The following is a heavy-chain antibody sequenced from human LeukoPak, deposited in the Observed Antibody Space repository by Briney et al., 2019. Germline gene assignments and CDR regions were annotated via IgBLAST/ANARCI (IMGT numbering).Heavy chain of an antibody. CDR2: ISWNSVHI. D-gene: IGHD2-8*01. J-gene: IGHJ3*01. CDR3: AKRARQGVGGAGDGFEV. V-gene: IGHV3-9*01. CDR1: GFRFGDYA. Sequence: GWSLRLSCAASGFRFGDYAMHWVRQAPGKGLEWVSGISWNSVHIGYADSVKGRFTISRDNAKSSLYLQMSSLRVEDTALYYCAKRARQGVGGAGDGFEVWGQGTLVTVSS.